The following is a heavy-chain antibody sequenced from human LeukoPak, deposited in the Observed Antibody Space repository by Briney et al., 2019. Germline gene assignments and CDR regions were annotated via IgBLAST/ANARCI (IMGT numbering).Heavy chain of an antibody. J-gene: IGHJ4*02. CDR3: ARGILVRGNNTLDS. D-gene: IGHD3-10*02. Sequence: GGSLRLSCAASGFTVSSNYMSWDRQAPGKGLEWVSVIYSGGSTYYADSVKGRFTISRDNSKNTLYLQMNSLRAEDTAVYYCARGILVRGNNTLDSWGQGTLVTVSS. CDR2: IYSGGST. V-gene: IGHV3-53*01. CDR1: GFTVSSNY.